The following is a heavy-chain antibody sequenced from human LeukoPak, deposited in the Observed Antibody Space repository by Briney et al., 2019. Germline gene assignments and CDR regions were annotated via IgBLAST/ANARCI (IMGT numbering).Heavy chain of an antibody. CDR2: ISSNRGST. CDR3: VEIGDYGASYFDY. CDR1: GFTFSSYA. J-gene: IGHJ4*02. V-gene: IGHV3-64D*06. D-gene: IGHD4-17*01. Sequence: GGSLRLSCSASGFTFSSYAMHWVRQAPGKGLEYVSVISSNRGSTYYADSVKGRFTISRDNSKNTLYLQMSSLRAEDTAVYYCVEIGDYGASYFDYWGQGTLVTVSS.